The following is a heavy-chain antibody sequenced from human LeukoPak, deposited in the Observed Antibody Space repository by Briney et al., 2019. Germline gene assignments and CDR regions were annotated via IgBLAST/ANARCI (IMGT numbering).Heavy chain of an antibody. Sequence: ASVKVSCKASGYTFTGYYMHWVRQAPGQGLEWMGWINPNSGGTNYAQKFQGRVTMTRDTSISTAYMELSSLRSDDTAVYYCARWRIVVVPAARPGHYMDVWGKGTTVTISS. D-gene: IGHD2-2*01. CDR1: GYTFTGYY. V-gene: IGHV1-2*02. CDR2: INPNSGGT. CDR3: ARWRIVVVPAARPGHYMDV. J-gene: IGHJ6*03.